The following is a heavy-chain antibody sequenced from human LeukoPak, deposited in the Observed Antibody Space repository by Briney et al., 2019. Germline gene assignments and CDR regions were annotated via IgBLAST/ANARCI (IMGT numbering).Heavy chain of an antibody. CDR3: ARVLNDHDFWTGYYTSAAFDI. CDR2: ISQDGSEK. CDR1: GFTFSSHW. V-gene: IGHV3-7*05. J-gene: IGHJ3*02. Sequence: GGSLRLSCAASGFTFSSHWMNWVRQAPGKGLEWVANISQDGSEKYYVDSVKGRFTISRDNTKKSLYLQMRSLRAEDTAVYYCARVLNDHDFWTGYYTSAAFDIRGQGTMVTVSS. D-gene: IGHD3/OR15-3a*01.